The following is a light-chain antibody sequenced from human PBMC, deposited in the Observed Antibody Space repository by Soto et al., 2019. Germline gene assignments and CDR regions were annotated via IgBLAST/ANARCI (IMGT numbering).Light chain of an antibody. CDR1: QYINTR. Sequence: EIVLTQSPATLSSFPGDRVTLSCRASQYINTRLAWYQHRPGQAPRLLIYQTSIRAAGIPARFSASRSGIDFTLTISDVQPEDSALYYCHQRQSWPRTFGQGTKVDI. J-gene: IGKJ1*01. CDR2: QTS. V-gene: IGKV3-11*01. CDR3: HQRQSWPRT.